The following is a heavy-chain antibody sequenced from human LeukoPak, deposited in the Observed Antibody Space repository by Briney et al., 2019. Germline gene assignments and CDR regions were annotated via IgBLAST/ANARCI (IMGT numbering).Heavy chain of an antibody. D-gene: IGHD6-13*01. Sequence: SETLSLTCTVSGDSISSGSYYWSWIRQPAGKGLEWIGRIYTSGSTKYNPSLKSRVTFSLDTSKNQFSLKVSSVTAADTAVYYCARIYSSSWFLNWFDPWGQGTLVTVSS. CDR1: GDSISSGSYY. CDR3: ARIYSSSWFLNWFDP. V-gene: IGHV4-61*02. CDR2: IYTSGST. J-gene: IGHJ5*02.